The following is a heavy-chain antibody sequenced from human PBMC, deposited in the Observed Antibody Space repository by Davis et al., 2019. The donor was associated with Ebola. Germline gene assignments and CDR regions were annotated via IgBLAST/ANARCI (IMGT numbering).Heavy chain of an antibody. D-gene: IGHD5-24*01. Sequence: GGSLRLSCAASGFTFSSYSMNWVRQAPGKGLEWVGRARNKAKSYTTDYAASVKGRFTISRDDSKNSLYLQMNSLKTEDTAVYNCSSPITPNINAYNNDDWGQGILVTVSS. CDR3: SSPITPNINAYNNDD. CDR2: ARNKAKSYTT. V-gene: IGHV3-72*01. CDR1: GFTFSSYS. J-gene: IGHJ4*02.